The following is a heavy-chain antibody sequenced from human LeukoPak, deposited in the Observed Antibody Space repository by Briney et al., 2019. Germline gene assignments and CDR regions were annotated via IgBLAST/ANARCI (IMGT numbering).Heavy chain of an antibody. D-gene: IGHD6-6*01. V-gene: IGHV1-2*04. CDR2: INPNSGGT. CDR3: ARGALLEYSSSSLAY. CDR1: GYTFTGYY. J-gene: IGHJ4*02. Sequence: ASVKVSCKASGYTFTGYYMHWVRQAPGQGLEWMGWINPNSGGTNYAQKFQGWVTMTRDTSISTAYMELSRLRSDDTAVHYCARGALLEYSSSSLAYWGQGTLVTVSS.